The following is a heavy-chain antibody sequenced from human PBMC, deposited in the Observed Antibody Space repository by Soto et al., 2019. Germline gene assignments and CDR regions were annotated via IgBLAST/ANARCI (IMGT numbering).Heavy chain of an antibody. CDR3: ARRIAVAGNLDY. CDR1: GFTFSSYS. Sequence: EVQLVESGGGLVKPGGSLRLSCAASGFTFSSYSMNWVRQAPGKGLEWVSSISSISSYIYYADSVKGRFNISRDNAKNSLYLQMNSLRAEDTAVYYCARRIAVAGNLDYWGQGTLVTVSS. D-gene: IGHD6-19*01. J-gene: IGHJ4*02. V-gene: IGHV3-21*01. CDR2: ISSISSYI.